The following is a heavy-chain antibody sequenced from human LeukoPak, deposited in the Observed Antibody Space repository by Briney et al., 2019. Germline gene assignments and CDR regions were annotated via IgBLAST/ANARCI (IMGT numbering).Heavy chain of an antibody. J-gene: IGHJ3*02. D-gene: IGHD5-12*01. V-gene: IGHV1-69*06. CDR2: IIPIFGTA. Sequence: SVKVSCKASGGTFSSYAISWVRQAPGQGLEWMGGIIPIFGTANYAQKFQGRVTITADKSTSTAYMELSSLRSEDTAVYYCADAKWLSTNGAAFDIWGQGTMVTVSS. CDR1: GGTFSSYA. CDR3: ADAKWLSTNGAAFDI.